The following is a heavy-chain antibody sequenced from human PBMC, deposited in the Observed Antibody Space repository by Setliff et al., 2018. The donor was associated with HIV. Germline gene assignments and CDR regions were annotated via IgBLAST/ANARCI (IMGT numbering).Heavy chain of an antibody. CDR3: ARRSGWYDY. CDR2: INHSGST. V-gene: IGHV4-34*01. Sequence: SETLSLTCAVYGGSFSGYYWRWIRQHPGKGLEWIGEINHSGSTNYNPSLKSRVTISVDTSKNQFSLKLSSVTAADTAVYYCARRSGWYDYWGQGTLVTVSS. CDR1: GGSFSGYY. D-gene: IGHD6-19*01. J-gene: IGHJ4*02.